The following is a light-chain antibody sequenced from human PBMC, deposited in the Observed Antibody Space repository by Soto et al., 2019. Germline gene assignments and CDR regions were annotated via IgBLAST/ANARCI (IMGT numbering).Light chain of an antibody. Sequence: QLVLTQSPSASASLGASVKLTGTLSSGHSSYGIAWHQQQPEKGPRYLMKLNSDGSHSKGDGIPDRFSGSSSGAERYLTISSLQSEDEADYYCQTWGTGNVVFGGGTKLTVL. CDR3: QTWGTGNVV. CDR1: SGHSSYG. CDR2: LNSDGSH. V-gene: IGLV4-69*01. J-gene: IGLJ2*01.